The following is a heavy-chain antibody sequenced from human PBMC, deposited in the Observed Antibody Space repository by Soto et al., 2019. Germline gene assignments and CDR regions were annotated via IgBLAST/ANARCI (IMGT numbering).Heavy chain of an antibody. CDR3: ARECCDYYDSSGYNRSGAFDI. CDR1: VCIISSYE. Sequence: GCLSQSCAESVCIISSYEMNWVRQAPGKRLEWVSYISSSGRTIYYADSVKGRFTLSRDNDKHSLYLQMNSLRDEDTPVYYCARECCDYYDSSGYNRSGAFDIWGQGTMVTVSS. CDR2: ISSSGRTI. D-gene: IGHD3-22*01. V-gene: IGHV3-48*03. J-gene: IGHJ3*02.